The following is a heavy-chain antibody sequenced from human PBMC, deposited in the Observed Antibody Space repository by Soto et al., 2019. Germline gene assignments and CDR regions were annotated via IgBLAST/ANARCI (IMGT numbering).Heavy chain of an antibody. CDR3: AKVDTYYYDSSGYY. J-gene: IGHJ4*02. CDR2: ISGSGGST. Sequence: GGSLRLSCAASGFTFSSYAISWVRQAPGKGLEWVSAISGSGGSTYYADSVKGRFTISRDNSKNTLYLQMNSLRAEDTAVYYCAKVDTYYYDSSGYYWGQGTLVTVS. D-gene: IGHD3-22*01. CDR1: GFTFSSYA. V-gene: IGHV3-23*01.